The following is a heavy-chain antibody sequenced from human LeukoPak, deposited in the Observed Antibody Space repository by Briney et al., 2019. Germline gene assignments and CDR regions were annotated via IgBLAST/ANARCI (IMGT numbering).Heavy chain of an antibody. CDR1: GGTFSSCP. Sequence: ASVKVSCKASGGTFSSCPISWVRQAPGQGLEWMGGIIPMFDTADFAQKFQGRVTITADTSTSTAYMQLSSLRSEDTAVYYCARARSGPYGSGSLDAFDIWGQGTMVTVSS. CDR3: ARARSGPYGSGSLDAFDI. V-gene: IGHV1-69*06. D-gene: IGHD3-10*01. CDR2: IIPMFDTA. J-gene: IGHJ3*02.